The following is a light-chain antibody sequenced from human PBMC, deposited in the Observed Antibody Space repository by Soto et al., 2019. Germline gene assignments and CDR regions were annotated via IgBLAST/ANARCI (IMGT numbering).Light chain of an antibody. CDR3: KQRSNWPN. Sequence: EIVFTHSPAARSLPPAERGTLSFTASQSVSSSYLTWYQQKPGQAPRLLIYDASNRATGIPARFSGSGSGTDFTLTISSLEPEDFAVYYCKQRSNWPNFGQGKRLAIK. CDR2: DAS. CDR1: QSVSSSY. J-gene: IGKJ5*01. V-gene: IGKV3-11*01.